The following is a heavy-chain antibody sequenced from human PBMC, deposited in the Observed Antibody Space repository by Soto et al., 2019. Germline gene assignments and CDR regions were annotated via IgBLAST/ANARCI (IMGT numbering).Heavy chain of an antibody. J-gene: IGHJ5*02. D-gene: IGHD3-10*01. CDR3: AINYGSGSYYNPSWFDP. V-gene: IGHV4-30-4*01. Sequence: TLSLTCTVSGGSISSGDYYWSWIRQPPGKGLEWIGYIYYSGSTYYNPSLKSRVSISVDTSMNQFSLKLSSVTAADTAVYYCAINYGSGSYYNPSWFDPWGQGTLVTV. CDR2: IYYSGST. CDR1: GGSISSGDYY.